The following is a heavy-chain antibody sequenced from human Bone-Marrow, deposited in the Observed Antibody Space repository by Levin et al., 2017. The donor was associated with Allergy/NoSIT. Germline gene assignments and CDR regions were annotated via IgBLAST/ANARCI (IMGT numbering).Heavy chain of an antibody. CDR2: LYSDGPT. D-gene: IGHD6-19*01. CDR1: GFTISSNY. Sequence: ETLSLTCAASGFTISSNYMSWVRQAPGKGLEWVSVLYSDGPTYYADSVKGRFTISRDNSKNNLFLQMNTLTVEDTAVYYCVRDVVAGTRYLALWGRGTLVTVSS. CDR3: VRDVVAGTRYLAL. J-gene: IGHJ2*01. V-gene: IGHV3-53*01.